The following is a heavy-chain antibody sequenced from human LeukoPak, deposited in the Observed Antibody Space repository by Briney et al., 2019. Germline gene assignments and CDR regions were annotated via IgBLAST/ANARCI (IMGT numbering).Heavy chain of an antibody. CDR3: ARGISLRFLEWSYGDAFDI. J-gene: IGHJ3*02. CDR1: GFTVSSNY. V-gene: IGHV3-66*01. CDR2: IYSGGST. Sequence: GGSLRLSCAASGFTVSSNYMSWVRQAPGKGLEWVSVIYSGGSTYYADSVKGRFTISRDNSKNTLYLQMNSLRAEDTAVYYCARGISLRFLEWSYGDAFDIWGQGTMVTVSS. D-gene: IGHD3-3*01.